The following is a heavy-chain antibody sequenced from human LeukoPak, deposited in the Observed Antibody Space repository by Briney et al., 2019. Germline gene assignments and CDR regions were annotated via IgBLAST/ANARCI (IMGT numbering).Heavy chain of an antibody. Sequence: PGGSLRLSCAASGFTFSSYAMSWVRQAPGKGLEWVSAISGSGGSTYYADSVKGRFTISRDNSKNTLYLQMNSLRAEDTAVYYCAKVRGLGYSGYVEPLGYWGQGTLVTVSS. CDR3: AKVRGLGYSGYVEPLGY. CDR1: GFTFSSYA. J-gene: IGHJ4*02. D-gene: IGHD5-12*01. CDR2: ISGSGGST. V-gene: IGHV3-23*01.